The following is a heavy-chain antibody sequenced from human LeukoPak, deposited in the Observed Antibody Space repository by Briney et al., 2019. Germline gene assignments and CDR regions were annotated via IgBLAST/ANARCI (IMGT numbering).Heavy chain of an antibody. D-gene: IGHD3-9*01. CDR1: GGSISGYY. CDR3: VRHSAGKLRYFDWIPEAVDY. V-gene: IGHV4-59*08. Sequence: SETLSLTCKVSGGSISGYYWSWIRQPPGKGLEWIGYIYYSGSTSYSPSLKSRVTVSVDTFKNQFSLKLRSVTAADTAVYYCVRHSAGKLRYFDWIPEAVDYWGQGTLVTVSS. CDR2: IYYSGST. J-gene: IGHJ4*02.